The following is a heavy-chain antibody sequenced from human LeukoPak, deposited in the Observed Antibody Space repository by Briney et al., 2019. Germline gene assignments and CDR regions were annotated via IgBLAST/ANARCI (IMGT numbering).Heavy chain of an antibody. V-gene: IGHV4-59*01. CDR3: ARGSGTAMFDY. Sequence: SETLSLTCTVSGGSISSYYWSWIRQPPGKGLEWIGYIYYNGSTNYNPSLKSRVTISVDTSKNQFSLKLSSVTAADTAVYYCARGSGTAMFDYWGQGTLVTVSS. CDR2: IYYNGST. J-gene: IGHJ4*02. CDR1: GGSISSYY. D-gene: IGHD5-18*01.